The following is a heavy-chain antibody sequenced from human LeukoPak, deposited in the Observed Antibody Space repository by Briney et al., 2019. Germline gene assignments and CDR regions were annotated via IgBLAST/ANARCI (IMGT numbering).Heavy chain of an antibody. J-gene: IGHJ5*02. Sequence: EPSQTLSLTCTVSGGSISSGDYYWSWIRQPPGKGLEWIGYIYYSGSTNYNPSLKSRVTISVDTSNNQFSLKLNSVTAADTAVYYCARDGLLNRWFDPWGQGTLVTVSS. V-gene: IGHV4-61*08. CDR2: IYYSGST. CDR1: GGSISSGDYY. D-gene: IGHD2/OR15-2a*01. CDR3: ARDGLLNRWFDP.